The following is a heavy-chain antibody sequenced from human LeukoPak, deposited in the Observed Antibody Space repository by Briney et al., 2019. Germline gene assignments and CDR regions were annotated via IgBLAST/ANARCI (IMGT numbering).Heavy chain of an antibody. J-gene: IGHJ6*02. D-gene: IGHD3-10*01. CDR2: IYYSAST. CDR1: GGSIRSYY. Sequence: SETLSLTCTVSGGSIRSYYWSWIRQPPGKGLEWIGYIYYSASTNYNPSLKSRVTISVDTSKNQFSLKLSSVTAADTAVYYCARVQPPYYYYGMDVWGQGTTVTVSS. V-gene: IGHV4-59*01. CDR3: ARVQPPYYYYGMDV.